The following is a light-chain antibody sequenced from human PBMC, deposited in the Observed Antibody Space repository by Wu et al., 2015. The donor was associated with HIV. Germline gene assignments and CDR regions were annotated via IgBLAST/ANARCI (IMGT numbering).Light chain of an antibody. CDR1: QSITTY. CDR3: QQTYGPPPT. Sequence: DIQMTQSPSSLSASVGDRVIITCRASQSITTYLSWYQQKPGKAPKLLIYAASSLESGVPSRFSGSRSGTDFTLTISSLQPEDIATYYCQQTYGPPPTFGQGPTVEI. V-gene: IGKV1-39*01. J-gene: IGKJ1*01. CDR2: AAS.